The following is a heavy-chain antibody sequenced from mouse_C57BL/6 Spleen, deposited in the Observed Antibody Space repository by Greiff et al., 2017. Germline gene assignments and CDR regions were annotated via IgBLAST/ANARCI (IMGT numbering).Heavy chain of an antibody. CDR1: GYTFTSYW. CDR3: ARYYYGIRYVYFDY. V-gene: IGHV1-64*01. J-gene: IGHJ2*01. CDR2: IHPNSGST. Sequence: VQLQQPGAELVKPGASVTLSCKASGYTFTSYWMHWVKQRPGQGLEWIGMIHPNSGSTNYNEKVKSQATLTVDKNSSTVYMQLSSLKSEDSAVYYWARYYYGIRYVYFDYWGQGTTLTVSS. D-gene: IGHD1-1*01.